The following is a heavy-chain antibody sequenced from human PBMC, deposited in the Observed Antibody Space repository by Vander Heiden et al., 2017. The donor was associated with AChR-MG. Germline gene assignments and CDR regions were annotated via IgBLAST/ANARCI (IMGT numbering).Heavy chain of an antibody. D-gene: IGHD4-17*01. CDR3: ARGFQYGDHTG. Sequence: EVQLVESGGGLVQPGGSLRLSCAASGFTFRSYERNWGRQAPGKGLEWVSDISSSGSTIYYADSVKGRFTISRDNAKNSLYLQMNSLRAEDTAVYYCARGFQYGDHTGWGQGTLVTVSS. CDR1: GFTFRSYE. V-gene: IGHV3-48*03. J-gene: IGHJ4*02. CDR2: ISSSGSTI.